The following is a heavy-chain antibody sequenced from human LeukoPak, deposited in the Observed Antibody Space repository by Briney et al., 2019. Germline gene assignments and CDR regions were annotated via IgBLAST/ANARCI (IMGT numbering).Heavy chain of an antibody. D-gene: IGHD4-17*01. V-gene: IGHV3-21*01. CDR1: GFTFSSYS. J-gene: IGHJ4*02. Sequence: GGSLRLSCAASGFTFSSYSMNWVRQAPGKGLEWVSSISSSSYIYYADSVKGRFTISGDNAKNSLYLQMNSLRAEDTAVYYCARGDYGDYLFGIDYWGQGTLVTVSS. CDR3: ARGDYGDYLFGIDY. CDR2: ISSSSYI.